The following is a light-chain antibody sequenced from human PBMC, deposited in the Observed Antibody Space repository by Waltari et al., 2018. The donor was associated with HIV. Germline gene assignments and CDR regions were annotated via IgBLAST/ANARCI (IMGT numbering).Light chain of an antibody. CDR3: QQSYTTPWT. CDR2: SAS. J-gene: IGKJ1*01. V-gene: IGKV1-39*01. CDR1: QPINSF. Sequence: DIQMTQSPLSLSASVGETVTIVCRAGQPINSFLNWYLHVPGRAPKLLISSASTLQSGVPSRFRGGGSGTEVSLTISNLQPADFAIYYCQQSYTTPWTFGQGTRV.